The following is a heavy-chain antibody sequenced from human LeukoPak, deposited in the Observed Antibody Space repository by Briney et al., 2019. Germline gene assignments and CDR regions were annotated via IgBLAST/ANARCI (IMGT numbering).Heavy chain of an antibody. CDR2: ISGSGGST. CDR3: AKNVDTAMVTTTGIDY. CDR1: GFTFSSYA. J-gene: IGHJ4*02. V-gene: IGHV3-23*01. Sequence: GGSLRLSCAASGFTFSSYAMSWVRQAPGKGLEWVSAISGSGGSTYYADSVKGRFTISRDNSKNTLYLQMNSLRAEDTAVYYCAKNVDTAMVTTTGIDYWGQGTLVTVSS. D-gene: IGHD5-18*01.